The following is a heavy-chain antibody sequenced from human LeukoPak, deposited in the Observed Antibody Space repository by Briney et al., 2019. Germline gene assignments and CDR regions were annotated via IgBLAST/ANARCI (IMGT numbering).Heavy chain of an antibody. J-gene: IGHJ4*02. D-gene: IGHD4/OR15-4a*01. CDR1: GFTFSSYA. CDR2: SGSGGDT. Sequence: GGSLRLSCAASGFTFSSYAMNWVRQAPGQGLEWVSISGSGGDTYYADSVKGRFTISRDNSKNTLYLQMNSLRAEDTAVYYCAKARGATYGTYYFDYWGQGTLVTVSS. V-gene: IGHV3-23*01. CDR3: AKARGATYGTYYFDY.